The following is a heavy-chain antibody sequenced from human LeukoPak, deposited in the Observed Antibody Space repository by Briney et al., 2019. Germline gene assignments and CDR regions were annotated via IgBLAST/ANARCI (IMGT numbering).Heavy chain of an antibody. D-gene: IGHD2-2*01. V-gene: IGHV3-23*01. J-gene: IGHJ5*02. CDR2: ISGSGGGT. CDR1: GFTFSTYA. Sequence: GGSLRLSCAASGFTFSTYAMSWVRQAAGKGLEWVSLISGSGGGTYYADSVKGRFTISRDNSKNTLYLQMNSLRAEDTAVYYCAKGVVVVPAANDPNWFDPWGQGTLVTVSS. CDR3: AKGVVVVPAANDPNWFDP.